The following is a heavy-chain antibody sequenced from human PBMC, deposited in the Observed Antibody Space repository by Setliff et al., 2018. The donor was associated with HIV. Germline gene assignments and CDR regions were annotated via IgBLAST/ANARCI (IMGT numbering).Heavy chain of an antibody. CDR2: INPNTGNT. V-gene: IGHV1-2*02. Sequence: ASVKVSCKASGYRFTGYFIHWVRRAPGQGLEWMGWINPNTGNTHFPPNFQGRVTMTRDTSINTAYMELTGLRSDDTAVYYCAKNYSDTSGWSAVDNWGQGTLVTVSS. CDR3: AKNYSDTSGWSAVDN. CDR1: GYRFTGYF. J-gene: IGHJ4*02. D-gene: IGHD3-22*01.